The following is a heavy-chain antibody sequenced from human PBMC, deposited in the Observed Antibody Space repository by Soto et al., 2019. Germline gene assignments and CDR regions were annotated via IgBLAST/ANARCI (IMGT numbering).Heavy chain of an antibody. CDR2: ISAYNGNT. CDR3: ARDLYGLGGYFYYGMDV. V-gene: IGHV1-18*01. CDR1: GYTFTIYG. Sequence: ASVKVSCKASGYTFTIYGISWVRQAPGQGLEWMGWISAYNGNTNYAQKLQGRVTMTTDTSTSTAYMELRSLRSDDTAVYYCARDLYGLGGYFYYGMDVWGQGTTVTVSS. D-gene: IGHD1-26*01. J-gene: IGHJ6*02.